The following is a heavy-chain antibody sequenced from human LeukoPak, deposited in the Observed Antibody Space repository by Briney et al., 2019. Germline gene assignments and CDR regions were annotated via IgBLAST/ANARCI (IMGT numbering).Heavy chain of an antibody. V-gene: IGHV1-69*04. CDR3: AREGSWDFGVVIIGEDY. CDR1: GGTLSSYA. CDR2: IIPILGIA. J-gene: IGHJ4*02. Sequence: SVKVSCKASGGTLSSYAISWVRQAPGQGLEWMGRIIPILGIANYAQKFQGRVTITADKSTSTAYMELSSLRSEDTAVYYCAREGSWDFGVVIIGEDYWGQGTLVTVSS. D-gene: IGHD3-3*01.